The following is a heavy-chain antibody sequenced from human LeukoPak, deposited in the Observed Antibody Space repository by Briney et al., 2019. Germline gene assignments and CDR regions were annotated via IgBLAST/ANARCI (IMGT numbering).Heavy chain of an antibody. J-gene: IGHJ4*02. Sequence: GGSLRLSCAASGFTFSTYAMHWVRQAPGKGLEWVAGVSYDGKNEYYPDSVKGRFTISRDDSKNTLYLQMNSLRVDDTAIYFCARGGAYCGGDCPTNYWGQGSLVTVSS. D-gene: IGHD2-21*02. V-gene: IGHV3-30*03. CDR3: ARGGAYCGGDCPTNY. CDR2: VSYDGKNE. CDR1: GFTFSTYA.